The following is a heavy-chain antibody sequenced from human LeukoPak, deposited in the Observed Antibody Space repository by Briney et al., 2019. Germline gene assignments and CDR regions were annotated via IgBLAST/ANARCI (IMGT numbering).Heavy chain of an antibody. CDR3: ATFCSGGDCYSFAP. Sequence: GGSLRLSCAASGFTFSSSGMHWVRQAPGKGLEWVAVISYDGSNKYYADSVKGRFTISRDNSKDTLFLQMDSLRVEDTAVYYCATFCSGGDCYSFAPWGQGTLVTVSS. CDR2: ISYDGSNK. V-gene: IGHV3-30*03. CDR1: GFTFSSSG. D-gene: IGHD2-15*01. J-gene: IGHJ5*02.